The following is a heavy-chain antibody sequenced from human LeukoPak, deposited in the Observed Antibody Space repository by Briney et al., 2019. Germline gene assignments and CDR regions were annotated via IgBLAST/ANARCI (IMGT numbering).Heavy chain of an antibody. CDR3: ARSSYDSSGWNFDY. CDR1: GFTFSSYE. D-gene: IGHD3-22*01. J-gene: IGHJ4*02. CDR2: ISSSGSNI. Sequence: PGGSLRLSCAATGFTFSSYEMHWVRQAPGKGLEGVSYISSSGSNIYYADSVKVRFTITRDNAKNSLYLQMNSLRAEDTAVYYCARSSYDSSGWNFDYWGQGTLVTVSS. V-gene: IGHV3-48*03.